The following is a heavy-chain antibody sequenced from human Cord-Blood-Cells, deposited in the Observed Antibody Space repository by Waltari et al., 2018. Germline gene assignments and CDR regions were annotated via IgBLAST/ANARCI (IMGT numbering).Heavy chain of an antibody. J-gene: IGHJ4*02. V-gene: IGHV3-23*01. D-gene: IGHD4-17*01. CDR1: GFTISSYA. CDR2: IGGSGGST. CDR3: ARISGDLGY. Sequence: EVQPLESGGGLVQPGGSLRLSCAASGFTISSYAMSWVRQAPGKGLEWASAIGGSGGSTDYADSGKGRFTSARDNSKNTLYLQVNSLRAEDTAVDYCARISGDLGYWGQGALVTVSS.